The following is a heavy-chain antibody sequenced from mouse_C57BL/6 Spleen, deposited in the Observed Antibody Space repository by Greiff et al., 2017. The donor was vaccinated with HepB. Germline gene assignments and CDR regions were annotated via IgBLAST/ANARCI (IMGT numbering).Heavy chain of an antibody. CDR2: INPSSGYT. V-gene: IGHV1-7*01. J-gene: IGHJ3*01. Sequence: VQLQQSGAELAKPGASVKLSCKASGYTFTSYWMHWVKQRPGQGLEWIGYINPSSGYTKYNQKFKEKAKLTAEKSSSTAYMQLSSLTYEDSAVYYCAGGRYDYAWFAYWGQGTLVTVSA. CDR3: AGGRYDYAWFAY. CDR1: GYTFTSYW. D-gene: IGHD2-4*01.